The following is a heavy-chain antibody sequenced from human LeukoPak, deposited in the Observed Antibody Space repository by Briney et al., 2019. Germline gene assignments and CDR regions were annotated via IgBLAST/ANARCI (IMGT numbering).Heavy chain of an antibody. J-gene: IGHJ4*02. D-gene: IGHD3-16*02. CDR2: IYYSGST. V-gene: IGHV4-30-4*01. CDR1: GGSISSGDYY. CDR3: ARDRALSYDYVWGSYRGLFDY. Sequence: PSETLSLTCTVSGGSISSGDYYWSWIRQPPGKGLEWIGYIYYSGSTYYNPSLKSRVTISVDTSKNQFSLKLSSVTAADSAVYYCARDRALSYDYVWGSYRGLFDYWGQGTLVTVSS.